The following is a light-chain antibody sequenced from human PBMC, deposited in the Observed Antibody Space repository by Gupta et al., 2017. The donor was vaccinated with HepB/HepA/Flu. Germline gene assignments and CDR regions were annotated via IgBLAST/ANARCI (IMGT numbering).Light chain of an antibody. J-gene: IGKJ1*01. CDR1: QSVLNTYNNKNY. CDR2: LAS. Sequence: DIVMTQSLDSLAVSLGERATINCKSSQSVLNTYNNKNYLTWYQQKPGHPPKVLIYLASTRESGVPDRFSGRGSGTDFTLTISNLQAEDVAVYYCQQDDSLPRTFGQGTKVEIK. CDR3: QQDDSLPRT. V-gene: IGKV4-1*01.